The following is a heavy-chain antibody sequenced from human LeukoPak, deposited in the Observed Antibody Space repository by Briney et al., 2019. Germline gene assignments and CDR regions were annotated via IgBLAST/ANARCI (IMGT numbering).Heavy chain of an antibody. V-gene: IGHV1-18*01. D-gene: IGHD3-3*01. Sequence: GASVKVSCKASGYTFTSYGISWARQAPGQGLEWMGWISAYNGNTNYAQKLQGRVTITTDTSTSTAYMELRSLRSDDTAVYYCARDRYDFWSGYYVKRDAFDIWGQGTMVTVSS. CDR1: GYTFTSYG. CDR3: ARDRYDFWSGYYVKRDAFDI. J-gene: IGHJ3*02. CDR2: ISAYNGNT.